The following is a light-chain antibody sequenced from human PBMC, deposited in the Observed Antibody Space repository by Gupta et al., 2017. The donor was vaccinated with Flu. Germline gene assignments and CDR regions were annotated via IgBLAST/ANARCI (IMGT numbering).Light chain of an antibody. V-gene: IGLV1-40*01. CDR1: SSNIGAGYN. J-gene: IGLJ2*01. CDR2: GDN. Sequence: QSVLTQPPSVSGAPGQRVTISCIGSSSNIGAGYNLHWYQPLPGTAPKLLISGDNHRPSGVPNRVSGSRSGISASLAITGLQAEDEADYYCQSFDSSLSGVIFGGGTKLTVL. CDR3: QSFDSSLSGVI.